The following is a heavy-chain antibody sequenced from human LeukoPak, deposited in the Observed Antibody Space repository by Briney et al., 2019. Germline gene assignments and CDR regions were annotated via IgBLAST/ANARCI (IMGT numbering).Heavy chain of an antibody. CDR3: ARDVRGAFSLDS. J-gene: IGHJ5*01. V-gene: IGHV4-30-2*01. CDR2: IYHSGST. D-gene: IGHD3-10*02. CDR1: GGSISSGGYS. Sequence: KASETLSLTCAVSGGSISSGGYSWGWIRQPPGKGLEWIGYIYHSGSTYYNPSLKSRVTISVDTSKNQFSLNLSSVTGADTAVYYCARDVRGAFSLDSSGPGTPVTVSS.